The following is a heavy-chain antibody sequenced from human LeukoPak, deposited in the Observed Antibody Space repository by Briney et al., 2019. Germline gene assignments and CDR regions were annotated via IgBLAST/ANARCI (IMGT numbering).Heavy chain of an antibody. CDR2: ISTYNGNT. Sequence: ASVKVSCKASGYSFASYGISWVRQAPGQGLEWMGRISTYNGNTNYAQKLQGRVTMTTDTSTSTAYMELRSLRSDDTAVYYCARHYCSGGSCYGVFDYWGQGTLVTVSS. J-gene: IGHJ4*02. CDR3: ARHYCSGGSCYGVFDY. V-gene: IGHV1-18*01. CDR1: GYSFASYG. D-gene: IGHD2-15*01.